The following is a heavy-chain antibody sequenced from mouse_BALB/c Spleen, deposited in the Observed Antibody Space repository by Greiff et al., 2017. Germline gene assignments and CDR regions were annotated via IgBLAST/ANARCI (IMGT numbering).Heavy chain of an antibody. CDR2: ISYDGSN. CDR3: ARGHYYGYGWFAY. J-gene: IGHJ3*01. CDR1: GYSITSGYY. D-gene: IGHD1-2*01. V-gene: IGHV3-6*02. Sequence: EVQLQESGPGLVKPSQSLSFTCSVTGYSITSGYYWNWIRQFPGNKLEWMGYISYDGSNNYNPSLKNRISITRDTSKNQFFLKLNSVTTEDTATYYCARGHYYGYGWFAYWGQGTLVTVSA.